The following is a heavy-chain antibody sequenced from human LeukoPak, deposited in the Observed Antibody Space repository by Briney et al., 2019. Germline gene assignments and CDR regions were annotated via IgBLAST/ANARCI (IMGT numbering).Heavy chain of an antibody. Sequence: PGGSLRLSCATSGFTFKNYAMSWVRQPPGKGLEWVSAISGSGGSTYYADSVKGRFTISRDNSKNTLYLQMNSLRAEGTAVYYCAKDGVSIAALFDYWGQGTLVTVSS. V-gene: IGHV3-23*01. CDR2: ISGSGGST. CDR1: GFTFKNYA. D-gene: IGHD6-6*01. J-gene: IGHJ4*02. CDR3: AKDGVSIAALFDY.